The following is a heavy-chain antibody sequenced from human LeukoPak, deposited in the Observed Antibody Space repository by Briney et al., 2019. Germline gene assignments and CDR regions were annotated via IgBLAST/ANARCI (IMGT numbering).Heavy chain of an antibody. CDR3: TRGRSLVRAFDI. CDR1: GDSVSSDSAA. V-gene: IGHV6-1*01. CDR2: TYYRSKWFN. Sequence: PSQTLSLTCAISGDSVSSDSAAWNWIRQSPSRGLEWLGRTYYRSKWFNDYAVSVKSRITINPDTSKNRFSLQLNSVTPEDTAVYYCTRGRSLVRAFDIWGQGTMVTVSS. J-gene: IGHJ3*02. D-gene: IGHD2-8*02.